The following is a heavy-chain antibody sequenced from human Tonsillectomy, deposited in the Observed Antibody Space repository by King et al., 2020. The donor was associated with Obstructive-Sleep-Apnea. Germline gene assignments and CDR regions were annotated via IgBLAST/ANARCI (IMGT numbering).Heavy chain of an antibody. D-gene: IGHD7-27*01. J-gene: IGHJ4*02. V-gene: IGHV3-30*18. CDR2: ISSDGSKE. CDR1: GFTFSRYG. CDR3: AKVDYPGDSYRSIDF. Sequence: VQLVESGGGVVQPGESLRLSCAASGFTFSRYGMHWVRQVPGKGLEWVTLISSDGSKEYYVDSVKGRFTVSRDNSKNTLSLQMNSLRPEDTAVYYCAKVDYPGDSYRSIDFWGQGTLVTVSS.